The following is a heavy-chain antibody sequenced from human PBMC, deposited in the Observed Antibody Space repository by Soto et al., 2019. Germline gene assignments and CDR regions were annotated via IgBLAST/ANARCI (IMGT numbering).Heavy chain of an antibody. J-gene: IGHJ3*02. CDR3: AKHRHANGDAFYDI. CDR2: IDPSDSYT. V-gene: IGHV5-10-1*01. Sequence: GESLKISCKGSGYIFSNYWISWVLQKSGKGLEWMGRIDPSDSYTNFSPSFQGHISISVAKSINTAYLQRSGLEASDSAIYYCAKHRHANGDAFYDIWGQGTMVTVSS. D-gene: IGHD3-16*02. CDR1: GYIFSNYW.